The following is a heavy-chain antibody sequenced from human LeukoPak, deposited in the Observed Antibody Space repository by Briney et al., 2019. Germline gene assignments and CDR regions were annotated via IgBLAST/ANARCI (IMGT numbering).Heavy chain of an antibody. CDR3: ARGNYYGMDV. CDR2: INSDGTTT. Sequence: PGGSLRLSCAASRFNFSSYWMHWVRQAPGKGLLWVSRINSDGTTTYYADSVKGRFTISRDNAKNTLYLQVNSLRAEDTAVYYCARGNYYGMDVWGQGTTVTVSS. CDR1: RFNFSSYW. J-gene: IGHJ6*02. V-gene: IGHV3-74*01.